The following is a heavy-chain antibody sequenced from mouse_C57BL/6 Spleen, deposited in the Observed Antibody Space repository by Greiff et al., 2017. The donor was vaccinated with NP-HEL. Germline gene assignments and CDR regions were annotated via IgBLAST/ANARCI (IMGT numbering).Heavy chain of an antibody. CDR1: GYTFTTYP. CDR3: ARKDDDGYYGGFAY. D-gene: IGHD2-3*01. V-gene: IGHV1-47*01. CDR2: FHPYNDDT. Sequence: VKLVESGAELVKPGASVKMSCKASGYTFTTYPIEWMKQNHGKSLEWIGNFHPYNDDTKYNEKFKGKATLTVEKSSSTVYLELSRLTSDDSAVYYCARKDDDGYYGGFAYWGQGTLVTVSA. J-gene: IGHJ3*01.